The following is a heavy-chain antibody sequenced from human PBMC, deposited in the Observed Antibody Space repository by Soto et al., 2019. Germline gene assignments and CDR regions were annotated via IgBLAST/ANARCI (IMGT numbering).Heavy chain of an antibody. CDR3: AHRRVLFYGYHYGSFDY. CDR2: IYWDDDK. J-gene: IGHJ4*02. V-gene: IGHV2-5*02. D-gene: IGHD5-12*01. CDR1: GFSLSTSGVG. Sequence: QITLKESGPTLVKPTETLTLTCSFSGFSLSTSGVGVGWIRQPPGEALEWLALIYWDDDKRYSPSLKSRLTITKDTSKNQVVLTMTNMDPVDTATYYCAHRRVLFYGYHYGSFDYWGQGILVTVSS.